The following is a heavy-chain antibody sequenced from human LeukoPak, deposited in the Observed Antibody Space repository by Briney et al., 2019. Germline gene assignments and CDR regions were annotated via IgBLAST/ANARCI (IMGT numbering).Heavy chain of an antibody. CDR1: GGSISSSSYY. Sequence: NTSETLSLTCTVSGGSISSSSYYWYWIRQPPGKGLEWIGEINHSGSTTYNPSLESRVAISVDTSTNQFSLKLDSVTAADTAVYFCARFSIRYLYNWFDPWGQGTLVTVSS. J-gene: IGHJ5*01. V-gene: IGHV4-39*07. CDR2: INHSGST. D-gene: IGHD3-9*01. CDR3: ARFSIRYLYNWFDP.